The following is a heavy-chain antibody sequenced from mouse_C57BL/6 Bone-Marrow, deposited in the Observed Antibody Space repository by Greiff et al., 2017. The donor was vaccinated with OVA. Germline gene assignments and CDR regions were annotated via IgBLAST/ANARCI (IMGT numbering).Heavy chain of an antibody. Sequence: QVQLKQSGPELVKPGASVKISCKASGYAFSSSWMNWVKQRPGKGLEWIGRIYPGDGDTTYNGKFKGKATLTADKSSSTAYMQLSSLTSEDSAVYFGARQGDDSPYYVDYWGQGTTLTVAS. CDR3: ARQGDDSPYYVDY. CDR2: IYPGDGDT. J-gene: IGHJ2*01. D-gene: IGHD2-12*01. V-gene: IGHV1-82*01. CDR1: GYAFSSSW.